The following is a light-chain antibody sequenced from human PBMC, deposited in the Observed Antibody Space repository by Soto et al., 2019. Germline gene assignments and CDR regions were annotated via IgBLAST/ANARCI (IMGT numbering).Light chain of an antibody. J-gene: IGKJ1*01. CDR1: QSVTSNY. Sequence: EIVLTQSPGTLSLSPGERATLSCRASQSVTSNYLAWYQQKPGQAPRLLIYGASSRATGLPDRFSGSGSGTDFTLTISRLEPEDFAVYYCHQYGISPRTFGQGTKVEIK. CDR2: GAS. CDR3: HQYGISPRT. V-gene: IGKV3-20*01.